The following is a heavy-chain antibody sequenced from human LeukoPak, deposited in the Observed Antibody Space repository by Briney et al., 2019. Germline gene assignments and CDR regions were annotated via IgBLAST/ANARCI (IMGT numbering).Heavy chain of an antibody. J-gene: IGHJ6*03. CDR1: GGPISSYY. V-gene: IGHV4-59*01. CDR2: IHYSGST. CDR3: AREAYGDPGYYMDV. D-gene: IGHD4-17*01. Sequence: SETLSLTCTVSGGPISSYYWSWIRQPPGKGLEWIGYIHYSGSTNYNPSLKSRVTISVDTSKNQFSLKLSSVTAADTAVYYCAREAYGDPGYYMDVWGKGTTVTVSS.